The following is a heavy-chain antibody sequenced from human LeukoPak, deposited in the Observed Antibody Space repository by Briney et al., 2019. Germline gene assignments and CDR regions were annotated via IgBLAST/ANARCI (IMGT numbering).Heavy chain of an antibody. CDR2: INPNSGGT. J-gene: IGHJ4*02. V-gene: IGHV1-2*04. Sequence: ASVKVSCKASGYTFTGYYMHWVRQAPGQGLEWMGWINPNSGGTNYAQKFQGWVTMTRDTSISTAYMELSRLRSDDTAVYYCARAGSSWYRDFDYWGQGTLVTVSS. CDR1: GYTFTGYY. D-gene: IGHD6-13*01. CDR3: ARAGSSWYRDFDY.